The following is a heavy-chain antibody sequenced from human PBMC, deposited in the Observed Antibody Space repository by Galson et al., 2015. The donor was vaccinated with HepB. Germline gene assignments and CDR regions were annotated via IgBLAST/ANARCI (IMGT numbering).Heavy chain of an antibody. J-gene: IGHJ5*02. CDR3: AGLVGGSYANPAGNWFDP. CDR2: IYPGDSDT. Sequence: SGAEVKEPGESLKISCKGSGYSFTSYWIGWVRQMPGKGLEWMGIIYPGDSDTRYSPSFQGQVTISADKSISTAYLQWSSLKASDTAMYYCAGLVGGSYANPAGNWFDPWGQGTLVTVSS. CDR1: GYSFTSYW. D-gene: IGHD1-26*01. V-gene: IGHV5-51*01.